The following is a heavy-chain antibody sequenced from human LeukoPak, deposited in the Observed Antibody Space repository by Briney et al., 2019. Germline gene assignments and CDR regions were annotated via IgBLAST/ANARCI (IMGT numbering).Heavy chain of an antibody. D-gene: IGHD3-10*01. Sequence: GGSLRLSCAASGFTFSSYEMNWVRQAPGKGLEWVSYISSSGSTIYYADSVKGRFTISRDNSKNTLYLQMNSLRAEDTAVYYCARDETGYYGSGSYLEGVDYWGQGTLVTVSS. CDR3: ARDETGYYGSGSYLEGVDY. CDR2: ISSSGSTI. CDR1: GFTFSSYE. J-gene: IGHJ4*02. V-gene: IGHV3-48*03.